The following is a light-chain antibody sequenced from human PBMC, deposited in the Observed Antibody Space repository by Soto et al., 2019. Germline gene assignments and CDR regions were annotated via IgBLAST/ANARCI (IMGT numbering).Light chain of an antibody. CDR1: QAISSS. CDR3: QHLNNYRYT. Sequence: DIQLTQSPSFLSASVGDRVTITCRASQAISSSLAWYQHNPGKAPKLLIYAASTLQNGVPSSFSGSGSGTEFHLTIRSLQTEDVATYYCQHLNNYRYTFGQGTKVEIK. J-gene: IGKJ2*01. CDR2: AAS. V-gene: IGKV1-9*01.